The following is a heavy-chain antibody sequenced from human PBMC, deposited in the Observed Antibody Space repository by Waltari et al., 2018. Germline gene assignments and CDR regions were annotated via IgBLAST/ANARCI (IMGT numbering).Heavy chain of an antibody. J-gene: IGHJ3*02. D-gene: IGHD6-6*01. CDR2: IYYSGST. V-gene: IGHV4-31*11. CDR3: ARDSDEGYSSSYAFDI. Sequence: QVQLQESGPGLVKPSQTLSLTCAVSGGSISSGGYYWSWIRQHPGKGLEWIGYIYYSGSTYYNPSLKSRVTISVDTSKNQFSLKLSSVTAADTAVYYCARDSDEGYSSSYAFDIWGKGTTVIVSS. CDR1: GGSISSGGYY.